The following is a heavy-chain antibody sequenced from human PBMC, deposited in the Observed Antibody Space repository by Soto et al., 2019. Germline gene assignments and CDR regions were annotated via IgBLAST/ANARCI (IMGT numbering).Heavy chain of an antibody. D-gene: IGHD3-10*01. CDR2: INPILSMS. CDR1: GDTFTFYS. CDR3: ASSYGSGYRAFDY. Sequence: QVQLVQSGAEVKRPGSSVKVSCKASGDTFTFYSINWVRQAPGLGLEWMGRINPILSMSKYAQRFQGRVTMTADKSTSVAYMELSSLRAEDTAIYYCASSYGSGYRAFDYWGQGALVTVSS. V-gene: IGHV1-69*02. J-gene: IGHJ4*02.